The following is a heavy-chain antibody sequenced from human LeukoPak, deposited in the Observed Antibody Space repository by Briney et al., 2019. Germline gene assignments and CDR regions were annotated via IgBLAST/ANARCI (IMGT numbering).Heavy chain of an antibody. V-gene: IGHV3-23*01. CDR3: AGSRDGRGYYMDV. D-gene: IGHD6-13*01. CDR1: GFTFSSYA. J-gene: IGHJ6*03. Sequence: GGSLRLSCAASGFTFSSYAMSWVRQAPGKGLEWVSAISDSGGSTYYADSVKGRFTISRDNSKNTLYLQMNSLRAEDTAVYYCAGSRDGRGYYMDVWGKGTTVTVSS. CDR2: ISDSGGST.